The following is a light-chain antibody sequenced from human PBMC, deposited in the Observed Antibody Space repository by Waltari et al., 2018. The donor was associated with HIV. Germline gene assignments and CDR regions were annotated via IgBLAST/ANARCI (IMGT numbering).Light chain of an antibody. CDR3: GTWDSSLSAYWV. J-gene: IGLJ3*02. Sequence: QSVLTQPPSVSAAPRQRGTISCSTIGNTSISWYQQLPGTAPKLLIYDNNKRPSGIPDRFSGSKSGTSATLGITGLQTGDEADYDCGTWDSSLSAYWVFGGGTKLTVL. CDR2: DNN. V-gene: IGLV1-51*01. CDR1: TIGNTS.